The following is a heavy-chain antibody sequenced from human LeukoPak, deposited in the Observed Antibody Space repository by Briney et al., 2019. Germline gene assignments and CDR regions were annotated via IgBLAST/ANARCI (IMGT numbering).Heavy chain of an antibody. CDR2: INQDGSEK. V-gene: IGHV3-7*03. Sequence: PGGSLRLSCAASGFTFSDYWMSWVRQAPGKGLEWVATINQDGSEKFYVDSVKGRFTIFRDNAKNSLYLQMNSLRAEDTAVYYCARLEIVGATRAPFDYGGQGTLVTVSS. CDR3: ARLEIVGATRAPFDY. D-gene: IGHD1-26*01. CDR1: GFTFSDYW. J-gene: IGHJ4*02.